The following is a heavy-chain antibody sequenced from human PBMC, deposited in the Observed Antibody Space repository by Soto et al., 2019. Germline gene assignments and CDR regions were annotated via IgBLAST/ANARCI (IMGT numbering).Heavy chain of an antibody. Sequence: GASVKVSCKASGYTFTSYGISWVRQAPGQGLEWMGWISAYNGNTNYAQKLQGRVTMTTDTSTSTAYMELRSLRSDDTAVYYCARLALGWLKDAFDIWGQGTMVTVSS. V-gene: IGHV1-18*01. CDR3: ARLALGWLKDAFDI. CDR1: GYTFTSYG. J-gene: IGHJ3*02. D-gene: IGHD3-3*01. CDR2: ISAYNGNT.